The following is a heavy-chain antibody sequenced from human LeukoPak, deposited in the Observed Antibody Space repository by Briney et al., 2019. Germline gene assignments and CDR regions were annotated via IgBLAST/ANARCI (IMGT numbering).Heavy chain of an antibody. V-gene: IGHV1-2*02. J-gene: IGHJ4*02. D-gene: IGHD4-11*01. CDR1: GYTFTGYY. CDR2: INPNSGGT. CDR3: ARADDYSDYGFDY. Sequence: GASVKVSCKASGYTFTGYYMHWVRQAPGQGLEWMGWINPNSGGTNYAQKFQGRVTMTRDTSISTAYMELSRLRSGDTAVYYCARADDYSDYGFDYWGQGTLVTVSS.